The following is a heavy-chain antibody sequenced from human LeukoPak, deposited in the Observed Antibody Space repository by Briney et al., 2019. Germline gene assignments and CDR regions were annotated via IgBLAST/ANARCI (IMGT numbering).Heavy chain of an antibody. J-gene: IGHJ4*02. CDR2: IYYSGST. D-gene: IGHD4-17*01. CDR1: GGSISSYY. CDR3: ARIIYGDWAFDY. V-gene: IGHV4-59*01. Sequence: PSETLSLTCTVSGGSISSYYWSWIRQPPGKGLEWIGYIYYSGSTNYNPSLKSRVTISVDTSKNQFSLKLSSVTAADTAVYYCARIIYGDWAFDYWGQGTLVTVSS.